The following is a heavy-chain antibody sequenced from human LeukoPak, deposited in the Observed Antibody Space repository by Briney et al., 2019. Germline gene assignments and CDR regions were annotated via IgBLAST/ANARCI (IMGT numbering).Heavy chain of an antibody. CDR2: ISGSGDRT. Sequence: GGSLRLSCAASGFTFTSYAMTWVRQGPGRGLEWVSTISGSGDRTYYADSVKGRFTISRDNSKNTLYLQMNSLRAEDTAVYYCAKVTYGSGTYGAFDYWGQGTLVTVSS. D-gene: IGHD3-10*01. V-gene: IGHV3-23*01. J-gene: IGHJ4*02. CDR3: AKVTYGSGTYGAFDY. CDR1: GFTFTSYA.